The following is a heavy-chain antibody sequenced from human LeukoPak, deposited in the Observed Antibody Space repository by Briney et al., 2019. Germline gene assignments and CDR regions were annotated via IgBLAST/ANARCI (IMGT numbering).Heavy chain of an antibody. V-gene: IGHV1-69*13. Sequence: SVKVSCKASGGTFSSYAISWVRQAPGQGLEWMGGIIPIFGTANYAQKFQGRVTITADESTSTAYMELSSLRSEDTAVYYCALSGGYCSSTSCSEFGYWGQGTLVTVSS. CDR1: GGTFSSYA. CDR2: IIPIFGTA. D-gene: IGHD2-2*01. CDR3: ALSGGYCSSTSCSEFGY. J-gene: IGHJ4*02.